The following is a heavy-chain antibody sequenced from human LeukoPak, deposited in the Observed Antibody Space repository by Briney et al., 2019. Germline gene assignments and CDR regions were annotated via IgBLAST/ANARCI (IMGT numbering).Heavy chain of an antibody. D-gene: IGHD3-22*01. CDR3: ARGPHYYDSSGYWYFDY. CDR2: MNPNSGNT. Sequence: GASVKVSCKASGYTFTSYDINWVRQATGQGLEWMGWMNPNSGNTGYAQKLQGRVTMTRNTSISTAYMELSSLRSEDTAVYYCARGPHYYDSSGYWYFDYWGQGTLVTVSS. J-gene: IGHJ4*02. V-gene: IGHV1-8*01. CDR1: GYTFTSYD.